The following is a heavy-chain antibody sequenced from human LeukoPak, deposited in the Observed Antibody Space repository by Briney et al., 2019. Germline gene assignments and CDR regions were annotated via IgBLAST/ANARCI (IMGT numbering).Heavy chain of an antibody. CDR3: ASKLVLSN. CDR1: GFTFSSYA. CDR2: ISYDGSNK. V-gene: IGHV3-30*04. Sequence: GGSLRLSCAASGFTFSSYAMHWVRQAPGKGLEGVAVISYDGSNKYYADSVKGRFTISRDNSKNTLYLQMNSLRAEDTAVYYCASKLVLSNWGQGTLVTVSS. J-gene: IGHJ4*02. D-gene: IGHD1-7*01.